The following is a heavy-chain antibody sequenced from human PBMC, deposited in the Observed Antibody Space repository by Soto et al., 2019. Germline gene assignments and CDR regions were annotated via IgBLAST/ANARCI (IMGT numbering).Heavy chain of an antibody. J-gene: IGHJ4*02. CDR3: AKGGPPAHY. V-gene: IGHV1-18*01. CDR1: GYTFTSYA. CDR2: ISAYNGNT. Sequence: QVQLVQSGAEVKKPGASVKVSCKASGYTFTSYAISWVRQAPGQGLEWMGWISAYNGNTNYAQKLQGRVTMTTDTTTGTAFMELGNLRSDDPALEFLAKGGPPAHYWGQGTLVTVSS. D-gene: IGHD2-2*01.